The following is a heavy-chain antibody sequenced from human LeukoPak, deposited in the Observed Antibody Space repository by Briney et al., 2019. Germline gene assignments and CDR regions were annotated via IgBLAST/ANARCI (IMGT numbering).Heavy chain of an antibody. D-gene: IGHD5-24*01. CDR1: GFTFSDYY. Sequence: GGSLRLSCVASGFTFSDYYMSWVRQAPGKGLEWVAVISYDGSNKYYADSVKGRFTISRDNSKNTLYLQMNSLRAEDTAVYYCARDGPMATKFDYWGQGTLVTVSS. V-gene: IGHV3-30*03. CDR3: ARDGPMATKFDY. J-gene: IGHJ4*02. CDR2: ISYDGSNK.